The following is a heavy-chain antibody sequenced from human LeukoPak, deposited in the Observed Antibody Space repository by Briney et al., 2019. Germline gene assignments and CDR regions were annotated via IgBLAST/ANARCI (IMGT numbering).Heavy chain of an antibody. J-gene: IGHJ4*02. V-gene: IGHV1-2*02. CDR1: GYTFTGYY. CDR2: INPNSGGT. Sequence: ASVKVSCKASGYTFTGYYMHWVRQAPGQGLEWMGWINPNSGGTNYAQKFQGRVTMTRDTSISTAYMELSRLRSDGTAVYYCARRYSSGWYPDGRYYFDYWGQGTLVTVSS. D-gene: IGHD6-19*01. CDR3: ARRYSSGWYPDGRYYFDY.